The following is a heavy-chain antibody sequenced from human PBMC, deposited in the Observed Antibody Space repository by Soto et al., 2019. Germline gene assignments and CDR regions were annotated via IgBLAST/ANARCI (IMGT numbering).Heavy chain of an antibody. CDR2: ITGGGGGT. V-gene: IGHV3-23*01. Sequence: GGSLRLSCAASGFTFRSYAMTWVRQAPGKGLEWVSSITGGGGGTYYADSVKGRFTISRDNSKNTLSLQMNSLGAEDTAVYYCAKESLYNGYLGSIDIWGQGTMVTVSS. D-gene: IGHD5-12*01. J-gene: IGHJ3*02. CDR3: AKESLYNGYLGSIDI. CDR1: GFTFRSYA.